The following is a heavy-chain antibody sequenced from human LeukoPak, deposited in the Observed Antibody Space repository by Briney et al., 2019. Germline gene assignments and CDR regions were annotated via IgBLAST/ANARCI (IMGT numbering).Heavy chain of an antibody. Sequence: GGSLRLSCAAFGFTFSTYGMHWVRQAPGKGLEWVAVIWYDGSDKYYADSVKGRFTISRDNSKNTLYLQMNSLRAEDTAVYFCARGGVQGVITYYFDFWSQGTLVTVSS. J-gene: IGHJ4*02. CDR1: GFTFSTYG. CDR2: IWYDGSDK. V-gene: IGHV3-33*01. CDR3: ARGGVQGVITYYFDF. D-gene: IGHD3-10*01.